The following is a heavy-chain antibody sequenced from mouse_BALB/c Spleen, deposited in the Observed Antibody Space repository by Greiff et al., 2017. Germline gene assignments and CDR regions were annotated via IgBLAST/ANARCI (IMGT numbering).Heavy chain of an antibody. D-gene: IGHD2-1*01. V-gene: IGHV5-17*02. CDR1: GFTFSSFG. Sequence: EVQGVESGGGLVQPGGSRKLSCAASGFTFSSFGMHWVRQAPEKGLEWVAYISSGSSTIYYADTVKGRFTISRDNPKNTLFLQMTSLRSEDTAMYYCARYLPAMDDWGQGTSVTVSS. J-gene: IGHJ4*01. CDR2: ISSGSSTI. CDR3: ARYLPAMDD.